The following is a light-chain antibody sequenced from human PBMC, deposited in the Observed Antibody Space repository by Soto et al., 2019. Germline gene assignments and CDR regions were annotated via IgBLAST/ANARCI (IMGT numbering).Light chain of an antibody. Sequence: EIVLTQSPGTLSLSPGERATLSCRASQSVGNTYLAWYQQKPGRAPRLVIHGASTRAAGIPDRFSGSGSGTYFTLTISRLEPEDFAVYYCQQYGSSPMYTFGQGTKLEI. CDR3: QQYGSSPMYT. CDR1: QSVGNTY. CDR2: GAS. J-gene: IGKJ2*01. V-gene: IGKV3-20*01.